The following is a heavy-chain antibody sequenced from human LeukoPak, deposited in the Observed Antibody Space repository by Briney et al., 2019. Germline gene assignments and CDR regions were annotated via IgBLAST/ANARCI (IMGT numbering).Heavy chain of an antibody. Sequence: ASVKVSCKASGYTFTAFYMHWVRQAPGQGLEWMGRINPNSGGTKYAQKFQGRVTMTTDTSISTAYMELSRLRSDDTAVYYCARADSNNWDAKYYFDYWGQGALVTVSS. V-gene: IGHV1-2*06. J-gene: IGHJ4*02. CDR3: ARADSNNWDAKYYFDY. CDR1: GYTFTAFY. CDR2: INPNSGGT. D-gene: IGHD1-26*01.